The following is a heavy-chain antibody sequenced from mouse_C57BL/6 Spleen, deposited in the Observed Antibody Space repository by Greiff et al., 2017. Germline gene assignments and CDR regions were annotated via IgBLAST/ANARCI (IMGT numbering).Heavy chain of an antibody. Sequence: EVKLQESGPELVKPGASVKIPCKASGYTFTDYNMDWVKQSHGKSLEWIGDINPNNGGTIYNQKFKGKATLTVDKSSSTACMELRSLTSEDTAVYYCARSRSFITRAMDYWGQGTTVTVSS. D-gene: IGHD1-1*01. CDR1: GYTFTDYN. V-gene: IGHV1-18*01. CDR2: INPNNGGT. J-gene: IGHJ4*01. CDR3: ARSRSFITRAMDY.